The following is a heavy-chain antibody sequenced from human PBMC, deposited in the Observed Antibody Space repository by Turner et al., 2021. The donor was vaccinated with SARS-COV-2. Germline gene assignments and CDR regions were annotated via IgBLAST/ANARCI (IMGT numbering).Heavy chain of an antibody. CDR1: GFTFSNYW. J-gene: IGHJ4*02. D-gene: IGHD3-3*01. V-gene: IGHV3-7*03. CDR2: IKEDGSEK. CDR3: AKDDNYDFWTGYYMY. Sequence: EVQLVESGGGLVQPGGSLRLSCAASGFTFSNYWMSWVRQAPGKGLEWVANIKEDGSEKYYVDSVKGRFTISRDNAKNSLYLQMNSLRAEDTAVYYCAKDDNYDFWTGYYMYWGQGTLVTVSS.